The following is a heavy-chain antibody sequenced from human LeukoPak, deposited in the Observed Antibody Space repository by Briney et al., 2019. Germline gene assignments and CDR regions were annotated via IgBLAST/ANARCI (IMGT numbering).Heavy chain of an antibody. J-gene: IGHJ4*02. CDR3: ARRAGEYSHPYDY. CDR2: IYSGGNT. V-gene: IGHV3-53*01. D-gene: IGHD2-15*01. Sequence: GGSLRLSCTVSGFTVSSNSWSWVRQAPGKGLEWVTFIYSGGNTHYSDSVKGRFTISRDNSKNTLYLQMNSLRAEDTAIYYCARRAGEYSHPYDYWGQGTLVTVSS. CDR1: GFTVSSNS.